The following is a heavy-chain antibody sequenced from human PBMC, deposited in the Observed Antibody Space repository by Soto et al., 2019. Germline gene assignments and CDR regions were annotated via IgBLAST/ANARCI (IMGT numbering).Heavy chain of an antibody. Sequence: EVQLVESGGGLVQPGGSLRLSCATSGFTFSSYGMHWVRQPPGKGLEYVSAISGSGGSTYYANSVKGRFTISRDNSKNARYLQMGRLRVDDMAVYYCARSRSANADCWGQGTLVTVSS. CDR1: GFTFSSYG. V-gene: IGHV3-64*01. CDR3: ARSRSANADC. CDR2: ISGSGGST. D-gene: IGHD2-2*01. J-gene: IGHJ4*02.